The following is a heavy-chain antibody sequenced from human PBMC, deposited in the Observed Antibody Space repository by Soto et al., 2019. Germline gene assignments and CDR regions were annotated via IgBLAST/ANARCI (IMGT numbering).Heavy chain of an antibody. CDR1: GFTFSSYA. CDR2: ISGSGGST. V-gene: IGHV3-23*01. J-gene: IGHJ4*02. D-gene: IGHD3-10*01. CDR3: AKVSRVLWFGSYYFDY. Sequence: QPGGSLRLSCAASGFTFSSYAMSWVRQAPGKGLEWVSAISGSGGSTYYADSVKGRFTISRDNSKNTLYLQMNSLRAEDTAVYYCAKVSRVLWFGSYYFDYWGQGTLVTVSS.